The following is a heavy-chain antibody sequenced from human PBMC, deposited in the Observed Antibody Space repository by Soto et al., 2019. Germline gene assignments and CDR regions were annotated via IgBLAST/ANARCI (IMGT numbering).Heavy chain of an antibody. CDR2: ISYDGSNK. J-gene: IGHJ6*03. Sequence: GGSLRLSCAASGFTFSSYGMHWVRQAPGKGLEWVAVISYDGSNKYYADSVKGRFTISRDNSKNTLYLQMNSLRAEDTAVYYCARGGVKGVVVPAAKTYYYYYMDVWGKGTTVTVSS. D-gene: IGHD2-2*01. V-gene: IGHV3-30*03. CDR3: ARGGVKGVVVPAAKTYYYYYMDV. CDR1: GFTFSSYG.